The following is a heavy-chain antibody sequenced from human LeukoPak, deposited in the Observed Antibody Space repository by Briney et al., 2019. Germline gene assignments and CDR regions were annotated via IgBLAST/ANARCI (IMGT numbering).Heavy chain of an antibody. D-gene: IGHD5-18*01. CDR1: GFTFSSYA. CDR3: ARVRYSYGYSMDV. V-gene: IGHV3-30*04. CDR2: ISYDGSNK. J-gene: IGHJ6*02. Sequence: GGSLRLSCAASGFTFSSYAMHWVRQAPGKGLEWVAVISYDGSNKYYADPVKGRFTISRDNSKNTLYLQMNSLRAEDTAVYYCARVRYSYGYSMDVWGQGTTVTVSS.